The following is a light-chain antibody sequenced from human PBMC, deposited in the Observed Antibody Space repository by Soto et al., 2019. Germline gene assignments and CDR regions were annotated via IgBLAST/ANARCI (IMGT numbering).Light chain of an antibody. CDR2: DVS. Sequence: QSALTQPASVSGSPGQSITISCTGTSSDVGGYNYVSWYQQHPGKAPKLMIYDVSDRPSGVSNRLSGSKSGNTASLTISGFQSEDEADYYCNSFTSSSTLAVFGVGTKLNVL. CDR1: SSDVGGYNY. V-gene: IGLV2-14*01. J-gene: IGLJ2*01. CDR3: NSFTSSSTLAV.